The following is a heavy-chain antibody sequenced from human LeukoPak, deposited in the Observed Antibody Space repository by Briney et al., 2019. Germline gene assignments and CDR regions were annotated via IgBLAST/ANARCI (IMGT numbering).Heavy chain of an antibody. CDR1: GGSISSGSYY. Sequence: SETLSLTCTVSGGSISSGSYYWSWIRQPAGKGLEWIGRIYTSGSTNYNPSLKSRVTISVDTSKNQFSLKLSSVTAADTAVYFCARATGNYLYWLDPWGQGTLVTVSS. D-gene: IGHD1-26*01. CDR3: ARATGNYLYWLDP. V-gene: IGHV4-61*02. CDR2: IYTSGST. J-gene: IGHJ5*02.